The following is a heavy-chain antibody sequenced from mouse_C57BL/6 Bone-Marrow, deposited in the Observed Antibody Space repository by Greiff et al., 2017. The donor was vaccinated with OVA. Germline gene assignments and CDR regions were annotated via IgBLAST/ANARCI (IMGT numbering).Heavy chain of an antibody. J-gene: IGHJ4*01. V-gene: IGHV1-54*01. Sequence: QVQLQQSGAELVRPGTSVKVSCKASGYAFTNYLIEWVKQRPGQGLEWIGVINPGSGGTNYNEKFKGKATLTADKSSSTAYMQLSSLTSEDSAVYFCARDGSSPYAMDYWGQGTSVTVSS. CDR3: ARDGSSPYAMDY. D-gene: IGHD1-1*01. CDR1: GYAFTNYL. CDR2: INPGSGGT.